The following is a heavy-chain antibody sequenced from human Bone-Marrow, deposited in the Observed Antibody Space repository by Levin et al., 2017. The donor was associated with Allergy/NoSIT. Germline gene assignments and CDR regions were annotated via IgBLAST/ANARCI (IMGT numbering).Heavy chain of an antibody. Sequence: GESLKISCAASGFTVGNNYVSWFRQPPDKGLEWVSLMYSGGGTQYADSVQGRFTIFRDSSRNTVYLQMNSLRAEDTAMYYCERPDYGTRAGGFYWGQGTLVTVSS. D-gene: IGHD4-17*01. J-gene: IGHJ4*02. V-gene: IGHV3-53*01. CDR3: ERPDYGTRAGGFY. CDR1: GFTVGNNY. CDR2: MYSGGGT.